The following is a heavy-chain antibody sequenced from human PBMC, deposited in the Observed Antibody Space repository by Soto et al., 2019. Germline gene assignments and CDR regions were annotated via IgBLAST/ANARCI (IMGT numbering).Heavy chain of an antibody. V-gene: IGHV3-21*01. J-gene: IGHJ5*01. CDR2: ISSSGSFM. CDR1: GFSFSSDR. Sequence: EVQLVESGGGLVKPGGSLGLSCAASGFSFSSDRMGWVRQAPGKGLEWVSSISSSGSFMNYADSVKGRFTISRDNAKNSLYLQMSGLKDEDTAVYYCARDPPTGTTLDWVDSWGQGTLVTVSS. CDR3: ARDPPTGTTLDWVDS. D-gene: IGHD1-7*01.